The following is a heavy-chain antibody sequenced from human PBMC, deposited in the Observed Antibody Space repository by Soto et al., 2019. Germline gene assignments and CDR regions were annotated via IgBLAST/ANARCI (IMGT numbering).Heavy chain of an antibody. CDR3: VKEGYAYLWLEDYGMDV. J-gene: IGHJ6*02. V-gene: IGHV3-30*18. CDR2: ISYDGTDK. Sequence: GGSLRLSCAASGFTFSSYGIHWVRQAPGKGLEWVALISYDGTDKYYADSVKGRFTISRDNSKNTLYLQMSSLGPEDTAVYYCVKEGYAYLWLEDYGMDVWGQGTPVTVSS. CDR1: GFTFSSYG. D-gene: IGHD5-18*01.